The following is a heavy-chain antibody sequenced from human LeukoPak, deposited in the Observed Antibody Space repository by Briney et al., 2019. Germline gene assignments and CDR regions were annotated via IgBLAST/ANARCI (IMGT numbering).Heavy chain of an antibody. Sequence: GGSLRLSCAASGFTFSNHWMSWVRQAPGKGLEWVANIKEDGSEKYYVDSVKGRFTISRDNAKNSLYLQMNSLRAEDTAVYYCARAPEYCSSTSCYEAYYMDVWGKGTTVTVSS. CDR2: IKEDGSEK. J-gene: IGHJ6*03. D-gene: IGHD2-2*01. CDR3: ARAPEYCSSTSCYEAYYMDV. V-gene: IGHV3-7*01. CDR1: GFTFSNHW.